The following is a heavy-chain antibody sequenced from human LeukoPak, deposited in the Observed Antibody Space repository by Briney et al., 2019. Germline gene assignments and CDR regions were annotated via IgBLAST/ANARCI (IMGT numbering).Heavy chain of an antibody. CDR3: ASSYSSSWYYFDY. J-gene: IGHJ4*02. V-gene: IGHV3-21*05. Sequence: GGSLRLSCAASGFTFSSYEMNWVRQAPGKGLEWVSYISSSSSYIYYADSVKGRFTISRDNAKNSLYLQMNSLRAEDTAVYYYASSYSSSWYYFDYWGQGTLVTVSS. D-gene: IGHD6-13*01. CDR1: GFTFSSYE. CDR2: ISSSSSYI.